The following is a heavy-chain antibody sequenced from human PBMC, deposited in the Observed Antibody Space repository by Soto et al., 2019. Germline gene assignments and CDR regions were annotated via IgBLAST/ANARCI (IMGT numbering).Heavy chain of an antibody. CDR1: GYTFTSYA. Sequence: ASVKVSCKASGYTFTSYAMHWVRQAPGQRLEWMGWINAGNGNTKYSQKFQGRVTITRDTSASTAYMELSSLRSEDTAVYYCARELGIAAAGISYYYGMDVWGQGTTVTVSS. J-gene: IGHJ6*02. V-gene: IGHV1-3*01. D-gene: IGHD6-13*01. CDR2: INAGNGNT. CDR3: ARELGIAAAGISYYYGMDV.